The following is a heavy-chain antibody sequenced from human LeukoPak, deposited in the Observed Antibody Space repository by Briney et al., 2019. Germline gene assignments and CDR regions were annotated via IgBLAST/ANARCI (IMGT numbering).Heavy chain of an antibody. Sequence: PGRSLRLSCSASGFTFSNYDMNWVRQAPGKGLEWLSCITSGSEIMYYADSVKGRFTISRDNVKNSLYLQMSSLGAEDTAVYYCARSFSFQSDSNYPYFISWGQGTLVAVSA. CDR2: ITSGSEIM. CDR1: GFTFSNYD. J-gene: IGHJ4*02. V-gene: IGHV3-48*03. D-gene: IGHD1-7*01. CDR3: ARSFSFQSDSNYPYFIS.